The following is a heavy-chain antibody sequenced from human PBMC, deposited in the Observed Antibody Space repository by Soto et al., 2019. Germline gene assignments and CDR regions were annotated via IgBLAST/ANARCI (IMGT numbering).Heavy chain of an antibody. CDR3: ARITIFGVVIRGGAFDI. Sequence: QVQLVQSGAEVKKPGSSVKVSCKASGGTFSSYAISWVRQAPGQGLEWMGGIIPIFGTANYAQKFQGRVTITADESTSTAYMELSSLRSEDTAVYYCARITIFGVVIRGGAFDIWGQGTMVTVSS. V-gene: IGHV1-69*12. D-gene: IGHD3-3*01. CDR1: GGTFSSYA. CDR2: IIPIFGTA. J-gene: IGHJ3*02.